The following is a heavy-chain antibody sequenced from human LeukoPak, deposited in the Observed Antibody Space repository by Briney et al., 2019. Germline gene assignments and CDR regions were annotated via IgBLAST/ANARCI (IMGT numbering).Heavy chain of an antibody. CDR2: ISGSGGST. J-gene: IGHJ3*02. D-gene: IGHD1-26*01. V-gene: IGHV3-23*01. Sequence: GGSLGLSCAASGFTFSSYAMSWVRQAPGKGLEWVSAISGSGGSTYYADSVEGRFTISRDNSKNTLYLQMNSLRAEDTAVYYCAKDRRGGSYYAATFDIWGQGTMVTVSS. CDR1: GFTFSSYA. CDR3: AKDRRGGSYYAATFDI.